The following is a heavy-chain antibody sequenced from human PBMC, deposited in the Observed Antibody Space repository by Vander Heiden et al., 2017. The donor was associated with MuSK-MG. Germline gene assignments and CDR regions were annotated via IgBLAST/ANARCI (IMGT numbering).Heavy chain of an antibody. V-gene: IGHV1-69*01. Sequence: QVQLVQSGAEVKKPGSSVKVSCKASGGTFSSHAISWVRQAPGQGLEWMGGIIPIFGTANYAQKFQGRVTITADESTSTAYMELSSLRSEDTAVYYCARQSDYYDSSGYYRYDAFDIWGQGTMVTVSS. J-gene: IGHJ3*02. CDR2: IIPIFGTA. CDR3: ARQSDYYDSSGYYRYDAFDI. D-gene: IGHD3-22*01. CDR1: GGTFSSHA.